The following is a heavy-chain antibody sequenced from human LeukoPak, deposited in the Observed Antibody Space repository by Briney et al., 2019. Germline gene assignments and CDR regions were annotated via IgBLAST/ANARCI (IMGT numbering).Heavy chain of an antibody. D-gene: IGHD2-2*01. CDR3: ARDSSVPAAIGPNDAFDI. J-gene: IGHJ3*02. Sequence: PGGSLRLSCAASGFIFSREWMHWVRQAPGRGLVWVSRVNTDGSSTVYADSVKGRFTISRDNAKNTLYLQMNSLRAEDTAVYYCARDSSVPAAIGPNDAFDIWGQGTMVTVSS. CDR1: GFIFSREW. V-gene: IGHV3-74*03. CDR2: VNTDGSST.